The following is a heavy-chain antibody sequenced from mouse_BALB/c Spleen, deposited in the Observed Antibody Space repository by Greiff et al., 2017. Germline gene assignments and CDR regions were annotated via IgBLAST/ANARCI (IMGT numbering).Heavy chain of an antibody. D-gene: IGHD1-1*01. CDR1: GFNIKDTY. J-gene: IGHJ4*01. CDR3: ARDYGRAYYYAMDY. Sequence: EVQLQESGAELVKPGASVKLSCTASGFNIKDTYMHWVKQRPEQGLEWIGRIDPANGNTKYDPKFQGKATITADTSSNTAYLQLSSLTSEDTAVYYCARDYGRAYYYAMDYWGQGTSVTVSS. V-gene: IGHV14-3*02. CDR2: IDPANGNT.